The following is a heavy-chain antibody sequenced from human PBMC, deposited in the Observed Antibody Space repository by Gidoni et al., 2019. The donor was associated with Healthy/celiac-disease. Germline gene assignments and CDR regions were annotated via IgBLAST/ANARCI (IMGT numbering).Heavy chain of an antibody. Sequence: QGQLQASGPGLVKPSETLSLTCTVSGGTIRSYYWSWIRQPPGKGLEWIGYIYYSGSPNYTPSLTSRVTISVDTSTNQFSLHLSSVPAADTAVYYCARAWGGQQLFLDYWGQGTLVTVSS. D-gene: IGHD6-13*01. V-gene: IGHV4-59*01. J-gene: IGHJ4*02. CDR1: GGTIRSYY. CDR3: ARAWGGQQLFLDY. CDR2: IYYSGSP.